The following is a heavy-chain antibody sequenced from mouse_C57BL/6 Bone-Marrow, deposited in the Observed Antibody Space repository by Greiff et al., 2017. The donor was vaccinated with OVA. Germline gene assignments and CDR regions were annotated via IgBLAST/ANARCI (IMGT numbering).Heavy chain of an antibody. Sequence: EVQLQQSGAELVKPGASVKLSCPASGFNIKDYYMHWVKQRTEQGLEWIGRLDPEDGETKYAPTFQGKATITADTSSNTAYLQLSSLTSEDTAVYYCASADSNLWYVDYWGQGTTLTVSA. V-gene: IGHV14-2*01. J-gene: IGHJ2*01. CDR2: LDPEDGET. CDR3: ASADSNLWYVDY. D-gene: IGHD2-5*01. CDR1: GFNIKDYY.